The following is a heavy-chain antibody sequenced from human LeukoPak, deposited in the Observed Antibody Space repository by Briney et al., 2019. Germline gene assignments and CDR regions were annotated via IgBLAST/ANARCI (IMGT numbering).Heavy chain of an antibody. CDR1: GYTFTSYY. D-gene: IGHD3-10*01. J-gene: IGHJ5*02. V-gene: IGHV1-46*01. CDR3: ARGPSITMVRGVIITSES. Sequence: ASVKVSCKASGYTFTSYYMHWVRQAPGQGLEWMGIINPSGGSTSYAQKFQGRVTMTRDMSTSTVYMELSSLRSDDTAVYYCARGPSITMVRGVIITSESWGQGTLVTVSS. CDR2: INPSGGST.